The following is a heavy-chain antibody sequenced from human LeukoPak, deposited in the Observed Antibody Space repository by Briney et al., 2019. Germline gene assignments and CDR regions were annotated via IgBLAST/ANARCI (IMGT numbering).Heavy chain of an antibody. CDR3: ARVRGSSSWPNYYGMDV. D-gene: IGHD6-13*01. Sequence: SGGSLRLSCAASGFTFSSYSMNWVRQAPGKGLEWVSSISSSSSYIYYADSVKGRFTISRDNAKNSLYLQMNSLRAEDTAVYYRARVRGSSSWPNYYGMDVWGQGTTVTVSS. J-gene: IGHJ6*02. CDR2: ISSSSSYI. V-gene: IGHV3-21*01. CDR1: GFTFSSYS.